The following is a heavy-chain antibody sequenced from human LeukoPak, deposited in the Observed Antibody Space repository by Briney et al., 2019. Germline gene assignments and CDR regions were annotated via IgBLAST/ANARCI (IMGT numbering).Heavy chain of an antibody. CDR1: GDRVSSNSAA. J-gene: IGHJ4*02. D-gene: IGHD2-15*01. Sequence: SQTLSLTCAISGDRVSSNSAACNSTRQSPSRGLEWLGRTYYRFKWYNDYAVSVKSRITINPDTSKNQFSLQLNSVTPEDTAVYYCARDLGVALDYWGQGTLVTVSS. CDR3: ARDLGVALDY. CDR2: TYYRFKWYN. V-gene: IGHV6-1*01.